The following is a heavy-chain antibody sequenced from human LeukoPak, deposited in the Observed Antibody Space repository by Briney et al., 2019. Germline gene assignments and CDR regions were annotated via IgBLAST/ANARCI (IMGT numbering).Heavy chain of an antibody. Sequence: SETLSLTCTVSGGSISSYYWSWIRQPPGKGLEWIGYIYYSGSTNYNPSLKGRVTISVDTSKNQFSLKLSSVTAADTAVYYCARDLDYGDYAGNYMDVWGKGTTVTVSS. CDR1: GGSISSYY. V-gene: IGHV4-59*01. D-gene: IGHD4-17*01. CDR2: IYYSGST. J-gene: IGHJ6*03. CDR3: ARDLDYGDYAGNYMDV.